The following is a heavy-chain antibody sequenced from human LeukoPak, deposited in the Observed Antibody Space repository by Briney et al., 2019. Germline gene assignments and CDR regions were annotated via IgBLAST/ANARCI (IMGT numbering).Heavy chain of an antibody. D-gene: IGHD2/OR15-2a*01. J-gene: IGHJ3*02. CDR2: IYVDDST. CDR3: ARHEIVDDAFDI. V-gene: IGHV3-53*01. CDR1: GFTVTNNC. Sequence: QAGGSLRLSCAASGFTVTNNCMTWIRQAPGKGLEWVSVIYVDDSTCYADSVKGRFIISRDNSKNTVSLLMNSLRPEDTAVYYCARHEIVDDAFDIWGQGTMVTVSS.